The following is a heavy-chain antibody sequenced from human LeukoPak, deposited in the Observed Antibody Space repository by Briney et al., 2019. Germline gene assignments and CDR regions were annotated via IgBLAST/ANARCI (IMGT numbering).Heavy chain of an antibody. Sequence: ASVTVSCKASGYTFTGYYVHWVRQAPGQGLEWMGWINPNSGGTNYAQKFQGRVTMTRDTSISTAYMELSSLTSDDTAVYYCARAGGGLDYWGQGTLVTVFS. CDR3: ARAGGGLDY. D-gene: IGHD3-16*01. V-gene: IGHV1-2*02. J-gene: IGHJ4*02. CDR1: GYTFTGYY. CDR2: INPNSGGT.